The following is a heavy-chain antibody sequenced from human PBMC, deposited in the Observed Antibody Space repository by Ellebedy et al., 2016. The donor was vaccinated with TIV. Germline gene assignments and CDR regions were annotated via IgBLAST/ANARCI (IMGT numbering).Heavy chain of an antibody. D-gene: IGHD2-15*01. Sequence: ASVKVSCKASGYTFTSYYMHWVRQAPGQGLEWMGIINPSGGSTSYAPKFQGRVTMTRATSTSTVYMELSSLRSEDTAVYYCARDWCSGGSCYDWFDPWGQGTLVTVSS. J-gene: IGHJ5*02. V-gene: IGHV1-46*01. CDR1: GYTFTSYY. CDR2: INPSGGST. CDR3: ARDWCSGGSCYDWFDP.